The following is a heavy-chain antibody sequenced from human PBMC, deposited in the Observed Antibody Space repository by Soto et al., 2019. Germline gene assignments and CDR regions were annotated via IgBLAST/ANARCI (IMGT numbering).Heavy chain of an antibody. J-gene: IGHJ5*02. CDR1: GYSFTNYW. Sequence: GASLKISCQGSGYSFTNYWIGWVRQMPGKGLELMGIIYPGDSDTRYSPSFQGQVTISADKSISTAYMQWSSLKASDTAMYYCARSPDLRTQKDNWFDPWGQGTLVTVS. V-gene: IGHV5-51*01. D-gene: IGHD2-2*01. CDR3: ARSPDLRTQKDNWFDP. CDR2: IYPGDSDT.